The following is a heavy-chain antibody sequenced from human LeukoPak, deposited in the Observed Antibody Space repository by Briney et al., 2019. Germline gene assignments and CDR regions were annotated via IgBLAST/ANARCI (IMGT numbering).Heavy chain of an antibody. CDR3: ASSPYDILTGYYSYYYYYYMDV. Sequence: PSETLSLTCTGSGGSISSYYWSWIRQPPGKGLEWIGYIYYSGSTNYNPSLKSRVTISVDTSKNQFSLKLSSVTAADTAVYYCASSPYDILTGYYSYYYYYYMDVWGKGTTVTVSS. J-gene: IGHJ6*03. D-gene: IGHD3-9*01. CDR1: GGSISSYY. CDR2: IYYSGST. V-gene: IGHV4-59*01.